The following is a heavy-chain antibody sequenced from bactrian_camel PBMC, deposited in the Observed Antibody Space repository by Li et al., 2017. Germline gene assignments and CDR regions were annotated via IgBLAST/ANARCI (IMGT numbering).Heavy chain of an antibody. CDR1: GDTYSSYC. Sequence: QLVESGGGSVQAGGSLRLSCAASGDTYSSYCMGWFRQAPGKERELVASIHRDGRTHYGDAVQGRFTISQDKAKNTMYLQMNGLKPEDTARYSCAAEVNYGLYSPHFSCGDERKTPSFPNRGQGTQVTVS. D-gene: IGHD1*01. CDR2: IHRDGRT. CDR3: AAEVNYGLYSPHFSCGDERKTPSFPN. J-gene: IGHJ4*01. V-gene: IGHV3S10*01.